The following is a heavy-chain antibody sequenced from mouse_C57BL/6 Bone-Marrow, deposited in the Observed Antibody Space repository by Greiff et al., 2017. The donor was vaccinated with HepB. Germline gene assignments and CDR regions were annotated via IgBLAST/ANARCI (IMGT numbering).Heavy chain of an antibody. CDR2: INPNNGGT. D-gene: IGHD2-2*01. V-gene: IGHV1-26*01. CDR1: GYTFTDYY. Sequence: EVKLQQSGPELVKPGASVKISCKASGYTFTDYYMNWVKQSHGKSLEWIGDINPNNGGTSYNQKFKGKATLTVDKSSSTAYMELRSLTSEDSAVYYCARSERGLRSWFAYWGQGTLVTVSA. CDR3: ARSERGLRSWFAY. J-gene: IGHJ3*01.